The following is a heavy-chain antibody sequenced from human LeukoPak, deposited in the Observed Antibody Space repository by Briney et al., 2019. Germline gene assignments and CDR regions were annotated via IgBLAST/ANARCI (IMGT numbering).Heavy chain of an antibody. V-gene: IGHV4-38-2*02. CDR3: ARVGGNYYGSGSYYWFDP. J-gene: IGHJ5*02. CDR2: IYHSGST. CDR1: GYSISSGYY. D-gene: IGHD3-10*01. Sequence: LSETLSLTCTVSGYSISSGYYWGWIRQSPGKGLEWIGSIYHSGSTYYNPSLKSRVIISVDTSKNQFSLKLSSVTAADTAVYYCARVGGNYYGSGSYYWFDPWGQGTLVTVSS.